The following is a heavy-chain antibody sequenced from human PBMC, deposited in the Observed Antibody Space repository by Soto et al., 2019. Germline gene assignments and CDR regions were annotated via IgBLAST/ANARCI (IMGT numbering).Heavy chain of an antibody. CDR2: IIPILGIA. CDR1: GGTFSSYT. V-gene: IGHV1-69*02. D-gene: IGHD3-22*01. J-gene: IGHJ4*02. CDR3: ASIPNYYDSSGYYFDY. Sequence: QVQLVQSGAEVKKPGSSVKVSCKASGGTFSSYTISWVRQAPGQGLEWMGRIIPILGIANYAQKFQGRVTITADKSTSTAYMELSSLRSEDTDVYYCASIPNYYDSSGYYFDYWGQGTLVTVSS.